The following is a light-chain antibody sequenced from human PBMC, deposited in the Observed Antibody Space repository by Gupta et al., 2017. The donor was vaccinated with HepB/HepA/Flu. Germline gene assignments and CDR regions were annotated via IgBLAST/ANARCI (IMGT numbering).Light chain of an antibody. V-gene: IGKV1-9*01. Sequence: DIQMNQSPSFLSASVGDRVTITCRDSQDIWNYLAWYQQKPGQAPKLLIYGASTLQSGVPSRFSGSGSGTDFTLTITSLQPEDLAIYYCQQLNSYPLTFGPGTKVEIK. CDR3: QQLNSYPLT. CDR2: GAS. J-gene: IGKJ3*01. CDR1: QDIWNY.